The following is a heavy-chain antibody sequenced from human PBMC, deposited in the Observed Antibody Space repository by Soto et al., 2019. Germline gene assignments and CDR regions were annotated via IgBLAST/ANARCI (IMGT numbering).Heavy chain of an antibody. D-gene: IGHD6-13*01. CDR2: VCNSGST. CDR1: GGSISSNY. V-gene: IGHV4-59*01. Sequence: SETLSLTCTVSGGSISSNYWTWIRQPPGKGLEWIGYVCNSGSTSYNPSLKSRVTISEDTSKSQFSLKVNSMTAADTAVYYCARYRREAVAGYTLDNWGQGMLVTVSS. J-gene: IGHJ4*02. CDR3: ARYRREAVAGYTLDN.